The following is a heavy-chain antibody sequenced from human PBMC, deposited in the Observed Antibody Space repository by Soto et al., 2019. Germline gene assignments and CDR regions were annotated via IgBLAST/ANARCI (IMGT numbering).Heavy chain of an antibody. J-gene: IGHJ4*01. Sequence: SETLSLTCAVNGGSFSGYSWTWIRQAPGKGLDWIGEINYTGTTNYSPSLKSRVTLSVDTSKNQFSLELRSVSAADTAVYYCAREGGSGWYYYDYWGDGTLVTVS. CDR2: INYTGTT. CDR1: GGSFSGYS. V-gene: IGHV4-34*01. CDR3: AREGGSGWYYYDY. D-gene: IGHD6-19*01.